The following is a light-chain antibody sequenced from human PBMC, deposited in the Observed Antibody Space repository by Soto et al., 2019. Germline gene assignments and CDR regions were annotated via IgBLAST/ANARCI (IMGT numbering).Light chain of an antibody. J-gene: IGKJ2*01. V-gene: IGKV1-5*01. CDR1: QTINRW. CDR2: DGS. CDR3: QQYNALWYT. Sequence: DIPMTQSPATLSASLGDRVTITCRASQTINRWLAWYQQKPRKAPKLLIYDGSTVQSGVPSRFSGSGSGTEFTLTISSLQPDDVATYYCQQYNALWYTFGQGTTV.